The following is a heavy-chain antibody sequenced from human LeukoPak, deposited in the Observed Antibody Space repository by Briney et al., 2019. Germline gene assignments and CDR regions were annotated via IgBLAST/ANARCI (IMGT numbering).Heavy chain of an antibody. CDR1: GGTFSSYA. J-gene: IGHJ4*02. Sequence: SVKVSCKASGGTFSSYAISWVRQAPGQGLEWMGGIIPIFGTANYAQKFQGRVTITTDESTSTAYMELSSLRSEDTAVYYCARGAASGSYGFGYFDYWGQGPWSPSPQ. D-gene: IGHD1-26*01. CDR2: IIPIFGTA. CDR3: ARGAASGSYGFGYFDY. V-gene: IGHV1-69*05.